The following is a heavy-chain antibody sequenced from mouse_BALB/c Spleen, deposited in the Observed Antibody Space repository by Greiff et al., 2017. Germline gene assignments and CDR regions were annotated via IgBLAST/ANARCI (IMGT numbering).Heavy chain of an antibody. CDR3: AREEGKNGNRGAMDY. D-gene: IGHD2-1*01. J-gene: IGHJ4*01. CDR2: INPSTGYT. CDR1: GYTFTSYW. Sequence: QVQLQQSGAELAKPGASVKMSCKASGYTFTSYWMHWVKQRPGQGLEWIGYINPSTGYTEYNQKFKDKATLTADKSSSTAYMQLSSLTSEDSAVYDCAREEGKNGNRGAMDYWGQGTSVTVSS. V-gene: IGHV1-7*01.